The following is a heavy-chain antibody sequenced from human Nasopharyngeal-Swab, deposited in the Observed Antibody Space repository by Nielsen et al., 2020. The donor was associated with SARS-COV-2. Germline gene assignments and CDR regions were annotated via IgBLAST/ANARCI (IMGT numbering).Heavy chain of an antibody. V-gene: IGHV4-59*01. CDR3: ARAEPYDFWSGYMPFYGMDV. D-gene: IGHD3-3*01. Sequence: IRQRPGKGPEWVGYIYYSGSTNYNPSLKSRVTISVDTSKNQFSLKLSSVTAADTAVYYCARAEPYDFWSGYMPFYGMDVWGQGTTVTVSS. CDR2: IYYSGST. J-gene: IGHJ6*02.